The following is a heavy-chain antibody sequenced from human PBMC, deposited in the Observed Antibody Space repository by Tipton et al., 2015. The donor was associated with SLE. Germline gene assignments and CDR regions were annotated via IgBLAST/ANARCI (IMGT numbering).Heavy chain of an antibody. CDR2: IYTSGST. Sequence: TLSLTCAVYGESFSGYYWSWIRQPAGKGLEWIGRIYTSGSTNYNPSLKSRVTMSVDTSKNQFSLKLSSVTAADTAVYYCARDSPVAYWGQGTLVTVSS. CDR1: GESFSGYY. CDR3: ARDSPVAY. V-gene: IGHV4-4*07. J-gene: IGHJ4*02. D-gene: IGHD4-23*01.